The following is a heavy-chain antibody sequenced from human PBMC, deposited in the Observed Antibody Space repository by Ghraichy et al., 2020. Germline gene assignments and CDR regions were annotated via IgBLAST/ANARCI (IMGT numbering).Heavy chain of an antibody. Sequence: ASVKVSCKASGYTFTGYYMHWVRQAPGQGLEWMGWINPNSGGTNYAQKFQGRVTMTRDTSISTAYMELSRLRSDDTAVYYCARARYYYGSGGVFDYWGQGTLVTVSS. CDR2: INPNSGGT. CDR1: GYTFTGYY. D-gene: IGHD3-10*01. V-gene: IGHV1-2*02. CDR3: ARARYYYGSGGVFDY. J-gene: IGHJ4*02.